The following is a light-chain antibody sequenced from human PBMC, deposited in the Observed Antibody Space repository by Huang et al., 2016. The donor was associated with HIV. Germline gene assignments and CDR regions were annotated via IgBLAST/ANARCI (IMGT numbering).Light chain of an antibody. CDR1: QSISSY. J-gene: IGKJ1*01. V-gene: IGKV1-39*01. CDR2: AAS. Sequence: DIQMTQSPSSLSASVGDRVTITCRASQSISSYLNWYQQKPGKAPKRLIYAASSLQSGVPSRFSGSGSGTDFTLTSSSLQPEDFATYYCQQSYSTPRTFGQGTKVEIK. CDR3: QQSYSTPRT.